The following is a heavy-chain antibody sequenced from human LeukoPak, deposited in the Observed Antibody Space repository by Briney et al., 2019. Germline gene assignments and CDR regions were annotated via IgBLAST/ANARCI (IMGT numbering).Heavy chain of an antibody. D-gene: IGHD3-10*01. J-gene: IGHJ4*02. CDR3: AKDRDYYLVGFFDY. CDR1: GFTFSSYS. V-gene: IGHV3-21*04. CDR2: ISSSSSYI. Sequence: GGSLRLSCAASGFTFSSYSMNWVRQAPGKGLEWVSSISSSSSYIYYADSVKGRFTISRDNAKNSLYLQMNSLRAEDTALYYCAKDRDYYLVGFFDYWGQGTLVTVSS.